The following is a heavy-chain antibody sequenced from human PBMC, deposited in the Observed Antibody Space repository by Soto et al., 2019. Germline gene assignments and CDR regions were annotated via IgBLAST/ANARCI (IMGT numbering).Heavy chain of an antibody. CDR2: IYYSGRT. CDR3: ARHSYYCGSGSDTEP. V-gene: IGHV4-39*01. Sequence: QLQLQESGPGLVKPSETLSLTCTVSGGSISRSSYYWGWIRQPPGKGLEWIGSIYYSGRTYYNPSLKSRVTISVDTSKNQFSLKLSSVTAADTAVYYCARHSYYCGSGSDTEPWGQGTLVTVSS. CDR1: GGSISRSSYY. D-gene: IGHD3-10*01. J-gene: IGHJ5*02.